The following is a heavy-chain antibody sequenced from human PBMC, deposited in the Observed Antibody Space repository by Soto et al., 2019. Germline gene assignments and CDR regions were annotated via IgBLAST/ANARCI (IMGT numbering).Heavy chain of an antibody. CDR3: TTDSLFTGQLVRMDN. V-gene: IGHV3-15*07. Sequence: GGSLRLSCAASGFTFSDAWINWVRQAPGKGLEWVGRIKSKIDGGTTDFAAPVKGRFAISRDDSRDMGYMEMYSLKTDDTAFYYCTTDSLFTGQLVRMDNWGHGTLVTVSS. CDR1: GFTFSDAW. CDR2: IKSKIDGGTT. D-gene: IGHD3-9*01. J-gene: IGHJ4*01.